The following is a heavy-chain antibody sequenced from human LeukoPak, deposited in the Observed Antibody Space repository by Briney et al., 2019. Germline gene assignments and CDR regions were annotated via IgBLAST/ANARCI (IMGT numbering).Heavy chain of an antibody. CDR2: ISSSSSFI. V-gene: IGHV3-21*01. Sequence: GGSLRLSCAASGFTFSPYTMNWVRQAPGKGLEWVSSISSSSSFIYYADSVKGRFTNSRDNAKNSLYLQMHSLRAEDTAVYYCARVGSSGWYDYWGQGTLVTVSS. CDR1: GFTFSPYT. CDR3: ARVGSSGWYDY. J-gene: IGHJ4*02. D-gene: IGHD6-19*01.